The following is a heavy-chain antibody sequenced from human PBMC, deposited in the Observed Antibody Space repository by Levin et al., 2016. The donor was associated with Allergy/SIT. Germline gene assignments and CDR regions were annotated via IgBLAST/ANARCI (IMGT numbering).Heavy chain of an antibody. D-gene: IGHD1-26*01. CDR3: ARELLVGATTWYYFDY. Sequence: WVRQAPGQGLEWMGGIIPIFGTANYAQKFQGRVTITADESTSTAYMELSSLRSEDTAVYYCARELLVGATTWYYFDYWGQGTLVTVSS. V-gene: IGHV1-69*01. CDR2: IIPIFGTA. J-gene: IGHJ4*02.